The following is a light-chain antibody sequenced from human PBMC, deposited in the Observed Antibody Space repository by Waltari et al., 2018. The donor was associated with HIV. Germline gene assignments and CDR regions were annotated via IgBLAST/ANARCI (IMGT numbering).Light chain of an antibody. J-gene: IGLJ1*01. CDR3: AVWDDSLNGYV. CDR2: TNN. Sequence: QSVLTQPPSASGTPGQRVTFSCSGSSSNIGSNTVNWYQQFPGAAPKLLIYTNNQRASGVPDRFSGSKSGTSASLAISGLQSEDEADYYCAVWDDSLNGYVFGPGTKVTVL. V-gene: IGLV1-44*01. CDR1: SSNIGSNT.